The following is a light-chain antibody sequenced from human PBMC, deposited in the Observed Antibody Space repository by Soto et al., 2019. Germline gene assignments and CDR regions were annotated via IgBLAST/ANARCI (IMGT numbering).Light chain of an antibody. Sequence: IQMTQSPSSLSASVGDRVTITCQASQDISKNLNGYQQKPGKAPKLLIYDASSLQTGVPSRFSGSGSATHFTFTISSLQPEDMAAYYCQQYDNLLPITFGQGTRLEIK. V-gene: IGKV1-33*01. J-gene: IGKJ5*01. CDR3: QQYDNLLPIT. CDR1: QDISKN. CDR2: DAS.